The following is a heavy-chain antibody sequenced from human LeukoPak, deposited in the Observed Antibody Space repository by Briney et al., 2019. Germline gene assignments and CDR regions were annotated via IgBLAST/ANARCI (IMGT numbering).Heavy chain of an antibody. Sequence: GGSLRLSCAASGFTFSSYAMSWVRQAPGEGLEWVSAISGSGGSTYYADSVKGRFTISRDNSKNTLYLQMNSLRAEDTAVYYCAKDIAAAGTPGYYYYGMDVWGQGTTVTVSS. CDR1: GFTFSSYA. D-gene: IGHD6-13*01. CDR2: ISGSGGST. CDR3: AKDIAAAGTPGYYYYGMDV. J-gene: IGHJ6*02. V-gene: IGHV3-23*01.